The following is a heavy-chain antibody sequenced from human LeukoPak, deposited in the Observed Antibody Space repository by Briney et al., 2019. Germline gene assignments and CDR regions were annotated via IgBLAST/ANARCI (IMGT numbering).Heavy chain of an antibody. CDR3: ARGTAMVAGYYYYYYMDV. D-gene: IGHD5-18*01. Sequence: GASVKVSCKASGYTLTSYDINWVRQATGQGLEWMGWMNPNSGNTGYAQKFQGRVTMTRNTSISTAYMELSSLRSEDTAVYYCARGTAMVAGYYYYYYMDVWGKGTTVTVSS. CDR2: MNPNSGNT. J-gene: IGHJ6*03. V-gene: IGHV1-8*01. CDR1: GYTLTSYD.